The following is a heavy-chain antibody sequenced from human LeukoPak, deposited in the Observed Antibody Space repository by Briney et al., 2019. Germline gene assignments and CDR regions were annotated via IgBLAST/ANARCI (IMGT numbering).Heavy chain of an antibody. CDR3: AKDLGSSGWYIDY. V-gene: IGHV3-23*01. CDR2: NSGGSS. J-gene: IGHJ4*02. CDR1: GFTFSTYG. Sequence: GGSVRLSCTASGFTFSTYGVYWVRQAPGKGLEWVSSNSGGSSYYADSVKGRFTISRDNSKNTLYLQMNSLRAEDTAVYYCAKDLGSSGWYIDYWGQGTLVTVSS. D-gene: IGHD6-19*01.